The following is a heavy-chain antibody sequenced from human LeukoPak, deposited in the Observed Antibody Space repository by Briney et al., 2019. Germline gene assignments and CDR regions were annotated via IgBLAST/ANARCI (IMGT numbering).Heavy chain of an antibody. D-gene: IGHD6-13*01. Sequence: SETLSLTCTVSGGSISSSSYYWGWIRQPPGKGLEWIGSIYYSGSTYYNPSLKSRVTISVDTSKNQFSLKLSSVTAADTAVYYCAREEGAAVGYWGQGTLVTVSS. CDR2: IYYSGST. V-gene: IGHV4-39*07. CDR1: GGSISSSSYY. J-gene: IGHJ4*02. CDR3: AREEGAAVGY.